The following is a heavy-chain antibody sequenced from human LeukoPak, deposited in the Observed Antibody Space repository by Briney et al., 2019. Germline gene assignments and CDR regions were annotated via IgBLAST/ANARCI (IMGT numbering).Heavy chain of an antibody. J-gene: IGHJ4*02. D-gene: IGHD3-10*01. CDR3: ARPGRYGSGGYLYY. CDR2: INHSGST. CDR1: GGSFSGYY. V-gene: IGHV4-34*01. Sequence: SETLSLTCAVYGGSFSGYYWSWIRQPPGKGLEWIGEINHSGSTNYNPSLKSRVTISVDTSKNQFSLKLSSVTAADTAVYYCARPGRYGSGGYLYYWGQGTLVTVSS.